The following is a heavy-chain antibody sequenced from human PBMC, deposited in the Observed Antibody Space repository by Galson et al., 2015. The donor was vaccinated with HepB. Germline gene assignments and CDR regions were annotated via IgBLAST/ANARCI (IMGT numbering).Heavy chain of an antibody. CDR3: AREVMIRTLAHKTPDY. Sequence: SLRLSCAASGFTLSAYWMSWVRQVPGNGLEWVADVNLDGSEMYYADSVKGRFTISRDNAERSVSLHMYSLRAEDTAVYYCAREVMIRTLAHKTPDYWGQGTLVTVSS. D-gene: IGHD3-16*01. V-gene: IGHV3-7*03. CDR2: VNLDGSEM. J-gene: IGHJ4*02. CDR1: GFTLSAYW.